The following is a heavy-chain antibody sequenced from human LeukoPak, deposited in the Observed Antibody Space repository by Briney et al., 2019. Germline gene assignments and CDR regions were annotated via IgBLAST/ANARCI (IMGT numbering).Heavy chain of an antibody. D-gene: IGHD3-22*01. CDR3: ARGSYYYDSRGNRDAFDI. Sequence: KSSETLSLTCAVYGGSSSGYYWSWIRQLPGKGLEWIGEINHSGSTNYNPSLKSRVTISVDTSKNQFSLKLSSVTAADTAVYYCARGSYYYDSRGNRDAFDIWGQGTMVTVSS. CDR2: INHSGST. J-gene: IGHJ3*02. V-gene: IGHV4-34*01. CDR1: GGSSSGYY.